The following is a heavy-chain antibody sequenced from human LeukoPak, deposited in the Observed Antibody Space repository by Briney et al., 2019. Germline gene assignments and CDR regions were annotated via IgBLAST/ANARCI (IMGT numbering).Heavy chain of an antibody. CDR1: GFTFSSYS. CDR3: AKDCIVLMDRWGYFDY. V-gene: IGHV3-48*01. Sequence: GGSLRLSCAASGFTFSSYSVNWVRQAPGKGLEWVSYISSSSSTIYYADSVKGRFTISRDNSKNTLYLQMNSLRAEDTAVYYCAKDCIVLMDRWGYFDYWGQGTLVTVSS. CDR2: ISSSSSTI. J-gene: IGHJ4*02. D-gene: IGHD2-8*01.